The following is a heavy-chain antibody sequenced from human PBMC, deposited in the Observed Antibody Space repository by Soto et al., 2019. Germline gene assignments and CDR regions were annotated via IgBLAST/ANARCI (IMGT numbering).Heavy chain of an antibody. V-gene: IGHV1-8*01. CDR3: ARGTMGYYYGSGSYSTFGY. Sequence: QVQLVQSGAEVKKPGASVKVSCKASGYTFTSYDINWVRQATGQWLEWMGWMNPNSGNTGYAQKFQGRVTMTRNTSISTAYMELSSLRSEDTAVYYCARGTMGYYYGSGSYSTFGYWGQGTLVTVSS. D-gene: IGHD3-10*01. J-gene: IGHJ4*02. CDR1: GYTFTSYD. CDR2: MNPNSGNT.